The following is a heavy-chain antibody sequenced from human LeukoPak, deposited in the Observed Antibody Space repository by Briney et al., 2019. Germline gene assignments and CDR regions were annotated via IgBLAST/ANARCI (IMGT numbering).Heavy chain of an antibody. CDR2: INPIFGTA. Sequence: VASVKVSCKASGGTFSSYAISWVRQAPGQGLEWMGGINPIFGTANYAQKFQGRVTITADESTSTAYMELSSLRSEDTAVYYCARDGLRFLYGMDVWGQGTTVTVSS. CDR1: GGTFSSYA. V-gene: IGHV1-69*13. CDR3: ARDGLRFLYGMDV. D-gene: IGHD3-3*01. J-gene: IGHJ6*02.